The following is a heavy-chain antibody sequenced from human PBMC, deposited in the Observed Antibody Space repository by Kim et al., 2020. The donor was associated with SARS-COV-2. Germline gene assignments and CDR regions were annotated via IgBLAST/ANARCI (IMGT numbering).Heavy chain of an antibody. D-gene: IGHD2-2*01. CDR3: ARHYCSSTSCYPFDY. CDR1: GGSISSSSYY. V-gene: IGHV4-39*01. CDR2: IYYSGST. Sequence: SETLSLTCTVSGGSISSSSYYWGWIRQPPGKGLEWIGSIYYSGSTYYNPSLKSRVTISVDTSKNQFSLKLSSVTAADTAVYYCARHYCSSTSCYPFDYWGQGTLVTVSS. J-gene: IGHJ4*02.